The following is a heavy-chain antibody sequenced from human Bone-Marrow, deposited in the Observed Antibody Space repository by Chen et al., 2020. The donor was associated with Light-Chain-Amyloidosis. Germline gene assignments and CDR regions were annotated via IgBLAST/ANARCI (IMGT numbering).Heavy chain of an antibody. J-gene: IGHJ4*02. CDR2: IYYSGST. D-gene: IGHD2-8*02. V-gene: IGHV4-31*03. Sequence: QVQLQESGPGLVKPSQTLSLTCTVSGGSISSGGYYWSWIRQHPGKGLEWIGYIYYSGSTYYNPSLKSRVTISVDTSKNQFSLKLSSVNAADTAVYYSTRAGVNGTGYFSPFDHWGQGYLVTVSS. CDR3: TRAGVNGTGYFSPFDH. CDR1: GGSISSGGYY.